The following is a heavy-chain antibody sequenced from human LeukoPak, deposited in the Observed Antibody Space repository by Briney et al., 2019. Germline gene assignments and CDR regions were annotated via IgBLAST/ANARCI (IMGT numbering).Heavy chain of an antibody. CDR1: GYTFTSYY. V-gene: IGHV1-46*01. CDR3: ARNDILTGRVDY. CDR2: INPSGGST. D-gene: IGHD3-9*01. J-gene: IGHJ4*02. Sequence: ASVKVSCKASGYTFTSYYMHWVRQASGQGLEWMGIINPSGGSTSYAQKFQGRVTMTRDTSTSTVYMELSSLRSEDTAVYYCARNDILTGRVDYWGQGTLVTVSS.